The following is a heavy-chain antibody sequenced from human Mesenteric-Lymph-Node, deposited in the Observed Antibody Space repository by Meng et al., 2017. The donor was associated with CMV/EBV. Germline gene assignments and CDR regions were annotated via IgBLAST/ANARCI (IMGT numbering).Heavy chain of an antibody. J-gene: IGHJ5*02. CDR2: IIPILGIA. CDR3: ARPRGAGTTVAWFDP. CDR1: GGTFSSYA. V-gene: IGHV1-69*10. D-gene: IGHD1-7*01. Sequence: SVKVSCKASGGTFSSYAISWVRQAPGQGLEWMGGIIPILGIANYAQKFQGRVTITADKSTSTAYMELSSLRSEDTAVYYCARPRGAGTTVAWFDPWGQGTLVTVSS.